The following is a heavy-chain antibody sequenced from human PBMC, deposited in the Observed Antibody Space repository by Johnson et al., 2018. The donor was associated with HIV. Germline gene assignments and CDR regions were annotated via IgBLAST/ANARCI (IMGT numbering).Heavy chain of an antibody. CDR2: IYSGGST. J-gene: IGHJ3*02. D-gene: IGHD1-26*01. CDR3: ARVSLGRHAFDI. Sequence: QVQLVESGGGLVQPGGSLRLSCAASGFTFSSYAMHWVRQAPGKGLEWGSVIYSGGSTYYANYVKGRFTISRDNAKNSLYLQMNSLRAEDTAVYYCARVSLGRHAFDIWGQGTMVTVSS. V-gene: IGHV3-NL1*01. CDR1: GFTFSSYA.